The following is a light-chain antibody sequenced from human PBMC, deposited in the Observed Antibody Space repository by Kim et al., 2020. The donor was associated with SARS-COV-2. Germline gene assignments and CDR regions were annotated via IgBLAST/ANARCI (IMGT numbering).Light chain of an antibody. CDR2: EVS. Sequence: PSSITHRASQGLRHNDGRTYLYWYLQKPGQSPQLLIYEVSNRCSGVPDRFSGSRSGTEFTLKISRVEAEDGGVYYCMQTIQIPYTFGEGTKLEI. V-gene: IGKV2D-29*02. CDR3: MQTIQIPYT. J-gene: IGKJ2*01. CDR1: QGLRHNDGRTY.